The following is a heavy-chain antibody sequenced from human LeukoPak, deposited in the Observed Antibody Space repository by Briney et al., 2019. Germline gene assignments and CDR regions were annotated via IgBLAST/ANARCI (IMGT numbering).Heavy chain of an antibody. V-gene: IGHV5-51*01. CDR3: ARRGYCSGGSCFSAPFGY. CDR1: GYSFTTYW. CDR2: IYPGDSNT. Sequence: GESLKISCKGSGYSFTTYWIGWVRQMPGKGLEWMGIIYPGDSNTRYSPSFQGQVTISADKSISTAYLQWSSLKASDTAMYYCARRGYCSGGSCFSAPFGYWGQGTLVTVSS. J-gene: IGHJ4*02. D-gene: IGHD2-15*01.